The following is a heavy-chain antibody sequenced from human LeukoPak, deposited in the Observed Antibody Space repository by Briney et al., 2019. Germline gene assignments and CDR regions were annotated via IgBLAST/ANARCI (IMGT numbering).Heavy chain of an antibody. CDR2: INHSGST. D-gene: IGHD3-10*01. V-gene: IGHV4-34*01. J-gene: IGHJ4*02. CDR1: GGSFSGYY. CDR3: ARGRILWFGPAYYFDY. Sequence: PSETLSLTCAVYGGSFSGYYRSWIRQPPGKGLEWIGEINHSGSTNYNPSLKSRVTISVDTSKNQFSLKLSSVTAADTAVYYCARGRILWFGPAYYFDYWGQGTLVTVSS.